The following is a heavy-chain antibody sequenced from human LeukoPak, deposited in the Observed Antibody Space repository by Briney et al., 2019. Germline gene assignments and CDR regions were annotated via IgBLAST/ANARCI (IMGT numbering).Heavy chain of an antibody. D-gene: IGHD3-22*01. V-gene: IGHV3-21*01. CDR1: GFTFSSYA. CDR3: ARDYRGYDAFDI. Sequence: GGSLRLSCAASGFTFSSYAMNWVRQAPGKGLEWVSSISSSSSYIYYADSVKGRFTISRDNAKNSLYLQMHSLRAEDTAVYYCARDYRGYDAFDIWGQGTMVTVSS. CDR2: ISSSSSYI. J-gene: IGHJ3*02.